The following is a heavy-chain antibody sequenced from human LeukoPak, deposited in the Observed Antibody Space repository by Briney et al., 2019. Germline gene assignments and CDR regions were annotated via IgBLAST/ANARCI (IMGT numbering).Heavy chain of an antibody. CDR1: GFTFSSYA. D-gene: IGHD6-13*01. CDR2: ISGSGGST. Sequence: PGGSLRLSCAASGFTFSSYAMSWVRQAPGKGLEWVSAISGSGGSTYYADSVKGRFTISRDNSKNTLYLQMNSLRAEDTAVYYCAKRRGGGSSRLQFDYWGQGTLVTVSS. CDR3: AKRRGGGSSRLQFDY. J-gene: IGHJ4*02. V-gene: IGHV3-23*01.